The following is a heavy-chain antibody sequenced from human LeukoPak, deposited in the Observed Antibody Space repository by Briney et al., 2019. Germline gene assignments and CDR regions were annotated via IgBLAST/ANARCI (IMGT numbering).Heavy chain of an antibody. CDR1: GFTFGDYA. Sequence: PGGSLRLSCTASGFTFGDYAMSWVRQAPGKGLEWVGFIRSEAYGGTTEYAASVKGRFTISRDDSKSIAYLQMNSLKTEDTAVYYCTRDPGEKVIIPPDYWGQGTLVTVSS. V-gene: IGHV3-49*04. J-gene: IGHJ4*02. CDR3: TRDPGEKVIIPPDY. CDR2: IRSEAYGGTT. D-gene: IGHD3-3*01.